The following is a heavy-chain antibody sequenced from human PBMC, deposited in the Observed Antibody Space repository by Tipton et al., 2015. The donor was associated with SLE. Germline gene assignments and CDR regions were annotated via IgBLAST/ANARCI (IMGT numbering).Heavy chain of an antibody. CDR2: ISYDGGNK. Sequence: SLRLSCAASGFTFSSYAMHWVRQAPGKGLEWVAVISYDGGNKYYADSVKGRFTISRDNSKNTLYLQMNSLRAEDTAVYYCARDEQQLIYWGQGTLVTVSS. D-gene: IGHD6-13*01. CDR3: ARDEQQLIY. CDR1: GFTFSSYA. J-gene: IGHJ4*02. V-gene: IGHV3-30*04.